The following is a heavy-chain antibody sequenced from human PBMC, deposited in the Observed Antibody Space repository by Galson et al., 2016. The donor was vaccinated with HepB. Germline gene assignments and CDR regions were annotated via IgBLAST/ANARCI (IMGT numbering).Heavy chain of an antibody. CDR3: ARPYSSGWRSRVLYYYYGMDV. J-gene: IGHJ6*02. D-gene: IGHD6-19*01. V-gene: IGHV1-18*04. CDR2: ISAYNGNR. Sequence: SVKVSCKASGYTFTCYGISWVRQAPGQGLEWMGWISAYNGNRNYAQKLQGRVTMTTDTSTSTAYMELRSLRSDDTAIYYCARPYSSGWRSRVLYYYYGMDVWGQGTTVTVSS. CDR1: GYTFTCYG.